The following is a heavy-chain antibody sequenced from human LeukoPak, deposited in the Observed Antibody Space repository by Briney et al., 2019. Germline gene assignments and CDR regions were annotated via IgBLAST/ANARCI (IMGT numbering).Heavy chain of an antibody. J-gene: IGHJ4*02. CDR2: INHSGST. CDR1: GGSFSGYY. CDR3: ASVGYNDSSGPYYFDY. V-gene: IGHV4-34*01. Sequence: SETLSLTCAVYGGSFSGYYWSWIRQPPGKGLEWIGEINHSGSTNYNPSLKSRVTISVDTSKNQFSLKLSSVTAADTAVYYCASVGYNDSSGPYYFDYWGQGTLVTVSS. D-gene: IGHD3-22*01.